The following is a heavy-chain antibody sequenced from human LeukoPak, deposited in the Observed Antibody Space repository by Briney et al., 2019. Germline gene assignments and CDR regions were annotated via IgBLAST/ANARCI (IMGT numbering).Heavy chain of an antibody. CDR2: TSSSDAGK. Sequence: GGSLRLSCTVSGFSLSSYAMSWVRRALGKGLEWVSATSSSDAGKYYADSVRGRFTISRDNSKNSLYLQMNSLRAEDTAVYYCARVCGYCTNGVCYTSAAHWFDPWGQGTLVTVSS. CDR3: ARVCGYCTNGVCYTSAAHWFDP. V-gene: IGHV3-23*01. J-gene: IGHJ5*02. D-gene: IGHD2-8*01. CDR1: GFSLSSYA.